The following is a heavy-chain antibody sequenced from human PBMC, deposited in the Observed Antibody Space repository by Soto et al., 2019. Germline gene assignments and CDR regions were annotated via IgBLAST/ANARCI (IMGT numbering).Heavy chain of an antibody. Sequence: GGSLRLSCAASGCTFSSYAMSWVRQAPGKGLEWVSAISGTGGTTYYADSVNGRFTISRDNSRNTLHLQMNSLRAEDTAIYYCAKFFVETGGSSGWPWSFHFWGQGTLVTVSS. D-gene: IGHD6-25*01. V-gene: IGHV3-23*01. CDR1: GCTFSSYA. J-gene: IGHJ4*02. CDR2: ISGTGGTT. CDR3: AKFFVETGGSSGWPWSFHF.